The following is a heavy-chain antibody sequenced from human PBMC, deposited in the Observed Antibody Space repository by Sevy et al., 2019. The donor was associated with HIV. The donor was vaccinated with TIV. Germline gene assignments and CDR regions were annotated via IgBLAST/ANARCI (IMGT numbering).Heavy chain of an antibody. J-gene: IGHJ4*02. D-gene: IGHD6-13*01. Sequence: GGSLRLSCSASGFTFSSYAMHWVRQAPGKGLEYVSAISSNGGSTYYADSVKGRFTISRDNSKNTRYLQMSSLRAEDTAVYYCVKDGVAAATLSPSFDYWGQGTLVTVSS. V-gene: IGHV3-64D*06. CDR1: GFTFSSYA. CDR3: VKDGVAAATLSPSFDY. CDR2: ISSNGGST.